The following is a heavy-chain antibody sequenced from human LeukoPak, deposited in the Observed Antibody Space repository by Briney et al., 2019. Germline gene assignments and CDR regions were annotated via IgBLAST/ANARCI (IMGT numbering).Heavy chain of an antibody. J-gene: IGHJ4*02. Sequence: GGSLRLSCAASGFGIQYYWMAWVRQAPGMGLEWVAHIKEDGTQKFYVDSVRGRFTISKDDARNALYLQMNSLRDEDTAIYYCVRGGWELDYWGQGTLVIVSS. CDR2: IKEDGTQK. CDR3: VRGGWELDY. V-gene: IGHV3-7*01. D-gene: IGHD4-23*01. CDR1: GFGIQYYW.